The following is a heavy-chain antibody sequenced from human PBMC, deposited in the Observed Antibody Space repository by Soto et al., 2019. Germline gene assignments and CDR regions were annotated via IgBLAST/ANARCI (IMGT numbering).Heavy chain of an antibody. J-gene: IGHJ6*02. V-gene: IGHV1-46*01. D-gene: IGHD3-22*01. CDR3: ARSRNYYDSSHYGMDV. CDR1: GYTFTSYY. CDR2: INPSGGST. Sequence: QVQLVQSGAEVKKPGASVKVSCKASGYTFTSYYMHWVRQAPGQGLEWMGIINPSGGSTSYAQKFQGRGTMTRDTSTSTVYMELSSLRSEDTAVYYCARSRNYYDSSHYGMDVWGQGTTVTVSS.